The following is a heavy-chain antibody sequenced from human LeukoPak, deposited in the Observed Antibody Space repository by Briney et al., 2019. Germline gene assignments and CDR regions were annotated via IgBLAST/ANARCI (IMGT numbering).Heavy chain of an antibody. D-gene: IGHD6-19*01. CDR3: ARVRYDSGWYDY. V-gene: IGHV3-48*04. CDR2: ITTGGSSI. CDR1: GFTVSSNY. J-gene: IGHJ4*02. Sequence: GGSLRLSCAASGFTVSSNYMTWVRQAAGKGLECVSHITTGGSSIFYADSVKGRFTISRDNAKNSLYLQMNSLRAEDSAVYYCARVRYDSGWYDYWGQGALVTVSS.